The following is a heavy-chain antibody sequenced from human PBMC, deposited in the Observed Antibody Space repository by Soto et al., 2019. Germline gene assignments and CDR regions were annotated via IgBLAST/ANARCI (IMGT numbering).Heavy chain of an antibody. CDR2: IYYSGST. J-gene: IGHJ5*02. V-gene: IGHV4-61*01. D-gene: IGHD6-13*01. CDR3: ARDGPAGSSSWYWRYNWFDP. Sequence: SETLSLTCTVSGGSVSSGSYYWSWIRQPPGKGLEWIGYIYYSGSTNYNPSLKSRVTISVDTSKNQFSLKLSSVTAADTAVYYCARDGPAGSSSWYWRYNWFDPWGQGTLVTVSS. CDR1: GGSVSSGSYY.